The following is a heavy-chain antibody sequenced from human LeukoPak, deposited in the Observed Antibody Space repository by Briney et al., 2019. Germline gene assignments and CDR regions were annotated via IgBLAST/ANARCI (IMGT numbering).Heavy chain of an antibody. Sequence: SETLSLTCTVSGGSISSYYWSWIRQPPGKGLEWIGYIYYSGSTNYNPSLKSRVTMSVDTSKNQFSPKLSSVSAADTAVYYCARDWRGIWFGEVYGMDVWGQGTTVTVSS. CDR1: GGSISSYY. CDR3: ARDWRGIWFGEVYGMDV. CDR2: IYYSGST. J-gene: IGHJ6*02. V-gene: IGHV4-59*01. D-gene: IGHD3-10*01.